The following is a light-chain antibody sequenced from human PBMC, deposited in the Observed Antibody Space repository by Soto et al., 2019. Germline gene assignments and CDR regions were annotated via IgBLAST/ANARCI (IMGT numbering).Light chain of an antibody. CDR2: ENN. J-gene: IGLJ3*02. V-gene: IGLV1-51*02. CDR1: SSNIGNNY. CDR3: GTWDSSLSAGV. Sequence: QSVLTQPPSVSAAPGQTVTISCSGSSSNIGNNYVSWYQQLPGTAPKLLIYENNKRPSGIPDRFSGSKSGRSATLRITGLQTGDEADYYCGTWDSSLSAGVFGGGTKVTVL.